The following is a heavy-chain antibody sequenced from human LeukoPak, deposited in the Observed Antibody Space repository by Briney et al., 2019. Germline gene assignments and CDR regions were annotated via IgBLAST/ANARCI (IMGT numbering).Heavy chain of an antibody. Sequence: ASVKVSCKASGYTFTGYYMHWVRQAPGQGLEWMGWINLNSGGTNYAQKFQGRVTMTRDTSISTAYMELSRLRSDDTAVYYCASWLSGYCSGGSCLKFDYWGQGTLVTVSS. V-gene: IGHV1-2*02. CDR1: GYTFTGYY. D-gene: IGHD2-15*01. J-gene: IGHJ4*02. CDR3: ASWLSGYCSGGSCLKFDY. CDR2: INLNSGGT.